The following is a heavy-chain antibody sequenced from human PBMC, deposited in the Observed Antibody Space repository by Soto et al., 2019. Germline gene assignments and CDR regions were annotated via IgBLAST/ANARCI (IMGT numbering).Heavy chain of an antibody. CDR1: GGSFSGYY. J-gene: IGHJ6*02. CDR2: INHSGST. Sequence: QVQLQQWGAGLLKPSETLSLTCAVYGGSFSGYYWSWIRQPPGKGLEWIGEINHSGSTNYNPSLTSPVTVSVSTTKTQVTLKQSSETDADTAMYYYTGIQSHSGGYSHNYYYGMDVWGQGTTVTVSS. CDR3: TGIQSHSGGYSHNYYYGMDV. V-gene: IGHV4-34*01. D-gene: IGHD1-26*01.